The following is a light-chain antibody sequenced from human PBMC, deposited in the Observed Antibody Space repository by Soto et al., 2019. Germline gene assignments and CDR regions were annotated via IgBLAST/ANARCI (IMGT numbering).Light chain of an antibody. CDR1: QSVLYSSDNKNY. V-gene: IGKV4-1*01. Sequence: DIVMTQSPDSLAVSLGEWATINCKSSQSVLYSSDNKNYLAWYQQKPGQPPKLLIYWASTREFGVPDRFSGRGSGTDFTLTISSLQAEDGAVYYCQQYSKTPYTFGQGTKLEIK. CDR3: QQYSKTPYT. J-gene: IGKJ2*01. CDR2: WAS.